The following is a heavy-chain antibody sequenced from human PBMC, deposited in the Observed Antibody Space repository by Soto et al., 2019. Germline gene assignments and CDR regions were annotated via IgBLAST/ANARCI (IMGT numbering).Heavy chain of an antibody. V-gene: IGHV1-69*05. CDR1: GGTFISYA. Sequence: SVKVSCKASGGTFISYAISLLLQGPVQGLEWMGGIIPIFGTANYAQKFQGRVTITTDESTSTAYMELSSLRSEDTAVYYCAREGSSSGYYFDYWGQGTLVTVSS. CDR2: IIPIFGTA. CDR3: AREGSSSGYYFDY. J-gene: IGHJ4*02. D-gene: IGHD6-6*01.